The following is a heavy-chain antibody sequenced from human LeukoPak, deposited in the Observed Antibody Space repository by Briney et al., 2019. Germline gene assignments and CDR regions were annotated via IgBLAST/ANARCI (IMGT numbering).Heavy chain of an antibody. CDR2: TSYDGDQK. CDR3: PKDRSTGGYYGSGRSFDY. Sequence: GGSLRLSCTASGFTFNAYGMHWVRQAPGKGLEWVASTSYDGDQKYHADSVKGRFTISRDNSKNTLYLQMNSLRPEDTATYYCPKDRSTGGYYGSGRSFDYWGQGTLVIVSS. D-gene: IGHD3-10*01. V-gene: IGHV3-30*18. J-gene: IGHJ4*02. CDR1: GFTFNAYG.